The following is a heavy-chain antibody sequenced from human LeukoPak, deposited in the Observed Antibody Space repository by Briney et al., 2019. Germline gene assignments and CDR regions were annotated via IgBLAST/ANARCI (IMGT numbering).Heavy chain of an antibody. CDR1: RFTFSSYA. V-gene: IGHV3-23*01. CDR2: ISGSGSST. D-gene: IGHD4-17*01. J-gene: IGHJ4*02. CDR3: ARKDGDRSLTGYFDY. Sequence: GGSLRLSCAASRFTFSSYAMSWVRQAPGKGLEWVSAISGSGSSTYYADSVKGRFTISRDNSKNTLYLQMNSLRAKDTAVYYCARKDGDRSLTGYFDYWGQGTLVTVSS.